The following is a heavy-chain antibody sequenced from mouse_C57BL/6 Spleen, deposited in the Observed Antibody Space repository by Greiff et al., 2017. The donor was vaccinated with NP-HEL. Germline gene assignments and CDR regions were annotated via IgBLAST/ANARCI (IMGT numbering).Heavy chain of an antibody. D-gene: IGHD1-1*01. CDR1: GFSFNTYA. CDR2: IRSKSNNYAT. V-gene: IGHV10-1*01. J-gene: IGHJ1*03. Sequence: EVKLMESGGGLVQPKGSLKLSCAASGFSFNTYAMNWVRQAPGKGLEWVARIRSKSNNYATYYADSVKDRFTISRDDSESMLYLQMNNLKTEDTAMYYCVRHGGYYGSSYGYFDVWGTGTTVTVSS. CDR3: VRHGGYYGSSYGYFDV.